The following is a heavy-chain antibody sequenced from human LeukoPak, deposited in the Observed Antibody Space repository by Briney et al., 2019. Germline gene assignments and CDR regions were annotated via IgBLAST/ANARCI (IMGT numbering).Heavy chain of an antibody. CDR2: IYYSGST. V-gene: IGHV4-59*13. CDR1: GGSISSYY. J-gene: IGHJ4*02. CDR3: ASHLYSSSWLDY. Sequence: PSETLSLTCTVSGGSISSYYWSWIRQPPGKGLEWIGYIYYSGSTNYNPSLKSRVTISVDTSKNQFSLKLSSVTAADTAVYYCASHLYSSSWLDYRGQGTLVTVSS. D-gene: IGHD6-13*01.